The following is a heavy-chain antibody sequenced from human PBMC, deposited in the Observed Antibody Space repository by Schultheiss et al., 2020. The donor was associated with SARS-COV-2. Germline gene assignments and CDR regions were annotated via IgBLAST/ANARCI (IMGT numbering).Heavy chain of an antibody. CDR2: ISYDGSNK. Sequence: GGSLRLSCAASGFTFSSYAMHWVRQAPGKGLEWVAVISYDGSNKYYADSVKGRFTISRDNSKNTLYLQMNSLRAEDTAVYYCAKVGRVRSRGGGFDYWGQGTLVTVSS. CDR3: AKVGRVRSRGGGFDY. D-gene: IGHD2-15*01. J-gene: IGHJ4*02. V-gene: IGHV3-30*04. CDR1: GFTFSSYA.